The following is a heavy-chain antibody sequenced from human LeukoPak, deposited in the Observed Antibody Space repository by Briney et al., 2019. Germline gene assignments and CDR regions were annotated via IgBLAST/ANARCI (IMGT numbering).Heavy chain of an antibody. CDR1: GGSISSSNYY. CDR2: IYYSGST. Sequence: SETLSLTCTVSGGSISSSNYYWGWIRQPPGKGLEWIGSIYYSGSTYYSPSLKSRVTISVDTSKNQFSLKLSSVTAADTAVYYCARLPDYYSRHGAPGWGQGTLVTVSS. J-gene: IGHJ4*02. V-gene: IGHV4-39*07. D-gene: IGHD3-10*01. CDR3: ARLPDYYSRHGAPG.